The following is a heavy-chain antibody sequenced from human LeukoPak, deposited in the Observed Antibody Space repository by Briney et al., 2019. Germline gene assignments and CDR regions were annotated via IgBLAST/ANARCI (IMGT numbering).Heavy chain of an antibody. CDR2: ISTSSSTI. Sequence: GGSLRLSCAASGFTFSSYTMNWVRQAPGKGLEWVSQISTSSSTIYYADSVKGRFTISRDNAKNSLFLQMDSLRAEDTAVYYCARDQSSASLNPDYWGQGTLVTVSS. V-gene: IGHV3-48*01. CDR1: GFTFSSYT. D-gene: IGHD2-2*01. J-gene: IGHJ4*02. CDR3: ARDQSSASLNPDY.